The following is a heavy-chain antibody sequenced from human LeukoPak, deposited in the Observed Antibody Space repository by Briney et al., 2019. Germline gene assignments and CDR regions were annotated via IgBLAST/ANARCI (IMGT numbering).Heavy chain of an antibody. Sequence: TGGSLRLSCAASGFTFSSYAMSWVRQAPGKGLEWVSAISGSGGSTYYADSVKGRFTISRDNSKNTLYLQMNSLRAEDTAVYYCAEVLIYGDYKPVDYWGQGTLVTVSS. CDR2: ISGSGGST. D-gene: IGHD4-17*01. V-gene: IGHV3-23*01. J-gene: IGHJ4*02. CDR3: AEVLIYGDYKPVDY. CDR1: GFTFSSYA.